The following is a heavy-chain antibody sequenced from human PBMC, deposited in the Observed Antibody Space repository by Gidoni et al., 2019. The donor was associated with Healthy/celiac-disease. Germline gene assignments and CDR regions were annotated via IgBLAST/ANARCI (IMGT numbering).Heavy chain of an antibody. D-gene: IGHD6-13*01. CDR1: GGSISSTSYY. CDR3: ARPPIAAAGKDAFDI. Sequence: QLQLQESVPGLVKPSETLSLTCTVSGGSISSTSYYWGWILQPPGKGLEWIGSIYYSGSTYYNPSIKSRVTISVDTSKNQFSLKLSSVTAADTAVYYCARPPIAAAGKDAFDIWGQGTMVTVSS. V-gene: IGHV4-39*01. J-gene: IGHJ3*02. CDR2: IYYSGST.